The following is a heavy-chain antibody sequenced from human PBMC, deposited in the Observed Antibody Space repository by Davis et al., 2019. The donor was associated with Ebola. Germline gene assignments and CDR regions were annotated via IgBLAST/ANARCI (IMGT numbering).Heavy chain of an antibody. V-gene: IGHV3-48*02. J-gene: IGHJ6*04. Sequence: GGSLRLSCVASGFSFSSYSMNWVRQVPGKGLEWVSYISSSSSTRYYADSVKGRFIISRDNAKNSLYLQMNSLRDEDTAVYYCAREGWKYYYDSSGYHTYYGMDVWGKGTTVTVSS. CDR1: GFSFSSYS. CDR2: ISSSSSTR. CDR3: AREGWKYYYDSSGYHTYYGMDV. D-gene: IGHD3-22*01.